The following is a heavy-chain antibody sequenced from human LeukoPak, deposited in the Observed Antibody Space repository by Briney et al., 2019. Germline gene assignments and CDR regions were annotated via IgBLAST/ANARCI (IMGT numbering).Heavy chain of an antibody. Sequence: PGGSLRLSRAASGFTFSSYEMNWVRQAPGKGLEWVSYISSSGSIIYYADSVKGRFTISRDHAKNSLYLQMNSLRVEDTAVYYCARDESWLPLDYWGQGTLVAVSS. V-gene: IGHV3-48*03. D-gene: IGHD5-18*01. CDR1: GFTFSSYE. CDR2: ISSSGSII. CDR3: ARDESWLPLDY. J-gene: IGHJ4*02.